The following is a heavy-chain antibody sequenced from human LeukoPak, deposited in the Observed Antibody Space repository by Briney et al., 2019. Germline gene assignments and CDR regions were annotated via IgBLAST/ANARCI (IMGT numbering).Heavy chain of an antibody. J-gene: IGHJ4*02. Sequence: PSETLSLTCTVSGGSVSSSSYYWGWIRQPPGKGLEWVGCIYNSGSTYYDPSLKSRVTISVDTSKNQVSLKVNSVTAADTAVYYCARRGSSGRSFDYWGQGTLVIVSS. CDR3: ARRGSSGRSFDY. D-gene: IGHD6-25*01. V-gene: IGHV4-39*01. CDR2: IYNSGST. CDR1: GGSVSSSSYY.